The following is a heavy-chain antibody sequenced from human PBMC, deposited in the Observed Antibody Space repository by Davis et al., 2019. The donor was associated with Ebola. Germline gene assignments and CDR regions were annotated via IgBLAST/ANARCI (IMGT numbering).Heavy chain of an antibody. CDR2: IYYSGSA. V-gene: IGHV4-59*08. D-gene: IGHD3-9*01. CDR1: GGSISSNY. CDR3: ARHGAYYDILTGYYTPNYDY. J-gene: IGHJ4*02. Sequence: SETLSLTCTVSGGSISSNYWSWIRQPPGKGLEWIGYIYYSGSANYNPSLESRVTISVDKSITTAYLQWSSLKASDTAIYWCARHGAYYDILTGYYTPNYDYWGQGSLVTVSS.